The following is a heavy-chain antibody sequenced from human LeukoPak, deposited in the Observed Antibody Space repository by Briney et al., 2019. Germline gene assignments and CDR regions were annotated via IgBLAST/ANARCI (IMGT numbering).Heavy chain of an antibody. CDR1: GFTFSSYS. CDR2: ISSSSSTI. V-gene: IGHV3-48*01. J-gene: IGHJ3*02. Sequence: GGSLRLSCAASGFTFSSYSMNWVRQAPGKGLEWVSYISSSSSTIYYADSVKGRFTISRDNAKNSLYLQMNSLRAEDTAVYYCARANTPYYDFWSGYQHDAFDIWGQGTMVTVSS. CDR3: ARANTPYYDFWSGYQHDAFDI. D-gene: IGHD3-3*01.